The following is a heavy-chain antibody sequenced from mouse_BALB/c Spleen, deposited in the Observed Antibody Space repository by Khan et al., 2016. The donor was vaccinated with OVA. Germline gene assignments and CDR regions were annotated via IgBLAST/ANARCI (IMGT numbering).Heavy chain of an antibody. CDR1: GYTFTSYT. D-gene: IGHD2-14*01. CDR2: INPSSGYT. V-gene: IGHV1-4*01. Sequence: QVQLKQSGAELARPGASVKMSCKASGYTFTSYTIHWIKQRPGQGLEWIGYINPSSGYTNYNQKFKDKTTLTADKSSTTAYMQLSSLTSDDSAVYYCARDGAYYRNDCLFAYWGQGTLVTVSA. CDR3: ARDGAYYRNDCLFAY. J-gene: IGHJ3*01.